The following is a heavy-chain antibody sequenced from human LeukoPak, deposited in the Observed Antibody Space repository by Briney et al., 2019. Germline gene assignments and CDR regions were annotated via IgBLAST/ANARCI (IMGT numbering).Heavy chain of an antibody. J-gene: IGHJ6*03. D-gene: IGHD6-19*01. Sequence: GGSLRLSCAASGFTFSSYAMSWVRQAPGKGLEWVSAISGSGGRTYYVDSVKGRFTISRDNSKNTLYLQMNSLRAEDTAVYYCAKDGPSAVAGAYYYYYYMDVWGKGTTVTVSS. V-gene: IGHV3-23*01. CDR3: AKDGPSAVAGAYYYYYYMDV. CDR2: ISGSGGRT. CDR1: GFTFSSYA.